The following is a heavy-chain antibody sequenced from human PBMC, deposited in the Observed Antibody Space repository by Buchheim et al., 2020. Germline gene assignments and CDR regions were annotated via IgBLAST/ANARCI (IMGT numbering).Heavy chain of an antibody. CDR3: AKDDRAVINSFDY. CDR2: ISSSGGRT. Sequence: EVQLLESGGNLVQPGGSLRLSCATSGFTFGSYAMSWVRQAPGKGLEWVTVISSSGGRTYYADSVKGRFTISRDTTENTLYLQMNSLRAEDTAVYYCAKDDRAVINSFDYWGQGTL. J-gene: IGHJ4*02. CDR1: GFTFGSYA. V-gene: IGHV3-23*01. D-gene: IGHD2-21*01.